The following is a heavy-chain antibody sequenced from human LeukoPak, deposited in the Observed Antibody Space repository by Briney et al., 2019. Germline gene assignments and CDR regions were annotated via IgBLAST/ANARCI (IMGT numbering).Heavy chain of an antibody. CDR1: GFTFSSYA. CDR2: ISSSGSTI. CDR3: ARDNYDSSGPYYFDY. D-gene: IGHD3-22*01. J-gene: IGHJ4*02. Sequence: GGSLRLSCAASGFTFSSYAMSWVRQAPGKGLEWVSYISSSGSTIYYADSVKGRFTISRDNARNSLYLQMNSLRAEDTAVYYCARDNYDSSGPYYFDYWGQGTLVTVSS. V-gene: IGHV3-48*03.